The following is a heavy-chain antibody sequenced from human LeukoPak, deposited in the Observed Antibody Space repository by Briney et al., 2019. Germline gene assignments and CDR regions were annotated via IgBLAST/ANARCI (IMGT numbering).Heavy chain of an antibody. Sequence: GESLKISCTRSGYSFTSYWIGWVRQMPGKGLAWRGIIYPGDSDTRYSPSFQGQVTISADKSISTAYLQWSSLKASDTAMYYCARHGSRDGSDYWGQGTLVTVSS. D-gene: IGHD3-10*01. V-gene: IGHV5-51*01. CDR3: ARHGSRDGSDY. J-gene: IGHJ4*02. CDR1: GYSFTSYW. CDR2: IYPGDSDT.